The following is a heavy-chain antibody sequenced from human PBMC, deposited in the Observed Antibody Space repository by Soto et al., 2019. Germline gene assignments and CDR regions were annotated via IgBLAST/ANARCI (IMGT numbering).Heavy chain of an antibody. CDR3: ARDGAICGADCYTNWYFDL. V-gene: IGHV1-46*01. J-gene: IGHJ2*01. CDR2: INPSGGST. Sequence: QVQLVQSGAEVKRPGASVKVSCKASGGTFTTYLIHWVRQAPGQGLEWMGIINPSGGSTSYALKFQGRVTMTRDTSTSTVYMELSSLRSEDTAVYYCARDGAICGADCYTNWYFDLWGRGTLVPVSS. CDR1: GGTFTTYL. D-gene: IGHD2-21*02.